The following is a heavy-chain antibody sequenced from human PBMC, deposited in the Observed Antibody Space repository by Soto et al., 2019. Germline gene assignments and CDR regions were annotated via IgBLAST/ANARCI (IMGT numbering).Heavy chain of an antibody. CDR2: ISPGDHET. V-gene: IGHV5-51*01. CDR3: ARSPRSSPDFDY. Sequence: PGESLKISCQSSGYTFSNFWIGWVRQLPGKGLEWMVIISPGDHETRYSPSFHGKVTISADRSINTAYLQWNSLEASDTAFYFCARSPRSSPDFDYWGQGALVTVSS. CDR1: GYTFSNFW. D-gene: IGHD6-13*01. J-gene: IGHJ4*02.